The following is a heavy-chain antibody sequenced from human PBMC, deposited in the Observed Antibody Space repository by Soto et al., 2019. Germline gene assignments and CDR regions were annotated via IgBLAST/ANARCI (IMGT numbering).Heavy chain of an antibody. CDR1: GYTFTSYG. J-gene: IGHJ4*02. D-gene: IGHD4-17*01. CDR2: ISAYNGNT. V-gene: IGHV1-18*01. Sequence: QVQLVQSGAEVKKPGASVKVSCKASGYTFTSYGIIWVRQAPGQGLEWMGWISAYNGNTNYAQKLQGRVTMTTDTSTSTAYMELRSLRSDDTAVYYCARDLEDYGDYGGGFDYWGQGTLVTVSS. CDR3: ARDLEDYGDYGGGFDY.